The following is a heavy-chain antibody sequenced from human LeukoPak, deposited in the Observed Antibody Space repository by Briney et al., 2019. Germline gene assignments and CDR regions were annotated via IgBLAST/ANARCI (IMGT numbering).Heavy chain of an antibody. CDR2: IFYSGST. Sequence: SETLSLTCTVSGGSISGYFWSWIRQPPGKGLEWIGYIFYSGSTNYNPSLRSRVTISLDTSKNQFSLKLSSVTAADTAVYYCARQDSSCWYGDWFDLWGQGTLVTVSS. V-gene: IGHV4-59*08. CDR3: ARQDSSCWYGDWFDL. CDR1: GGSISGYF. J-gene: IGHJ5*02. D-gene: IGHD6-13*01.